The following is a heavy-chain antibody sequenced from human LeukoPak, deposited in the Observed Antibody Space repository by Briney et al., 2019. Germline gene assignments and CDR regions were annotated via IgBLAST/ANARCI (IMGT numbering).Heavy chain of an antibody. Sequence: AASVKVSCKASGYTFTSYDINWVRQATGQGLEWMGWMNPNSGSTGYAQKFQSRVTITRNTSISTAYVELSGLRSEDTAVYYCARGRSTGYPYYFEYWGQGTLVTVSS. J-gene: IGHJ4*02. V-gene: IGHV1-8*03. CDR2: MNPNSGST. CDR3: ARGRSTGYPYYFEY. CDR1: GYTFTSYD. D-gene: IGHD5-12*01.